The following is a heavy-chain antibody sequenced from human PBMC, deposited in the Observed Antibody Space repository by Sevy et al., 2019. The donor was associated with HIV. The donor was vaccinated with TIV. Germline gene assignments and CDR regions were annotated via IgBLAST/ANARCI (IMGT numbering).Heavy chain of an antibody. Sequence: GGSLRLSCAASGFTFSSYAMSWVRQAPGKGLEWVSAISGSGGSTYYADSVKGRFTISRDNSKNTLYLQMNSLRAEDTAVYYCAKAGVVVPAAIRTDLDYWDQGTLVTVSS. J-gene: IGHJ4*02. D-gene: IGHD2-2*02. CDR3: AKAGVVVPAAIRTDLDY. CDR1: GFTFSSYA. CDR2: ISGSGGST. V-gene: IGHV3-23*01.